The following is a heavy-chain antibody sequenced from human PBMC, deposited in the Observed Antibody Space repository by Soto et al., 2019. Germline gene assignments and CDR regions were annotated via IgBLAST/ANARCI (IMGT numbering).Heavy chain of an antibody. V-gene: IGHV1-18*01. D-gene: IGHD2-2*01. CDR2: ISAYNGNT. CDR1: GYTFTSYG. Sequence: ASVKVSCKASGYTFTSYGISWVRQAPGQGLEWMGWISAYNGNTNYAQKLQGRVTMTTDTSTSTAYMELRSLRSDDTAVYYCARVFEEYCSSTSCYFLEYYYMDVWGKGTTVTFSS. J-gene: IGHJ6*03. CDR3: ARVFEEYCSSTSCYFLEYYYMDV.